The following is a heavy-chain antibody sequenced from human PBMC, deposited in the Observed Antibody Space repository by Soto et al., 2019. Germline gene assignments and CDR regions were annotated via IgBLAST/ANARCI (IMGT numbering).Heavy chain of an antibody. CDR2: IYYSGST. Sequence: QVQMQESGPGLVKPSQTLYLTCSVSGGSIIDSGSFYWNWIRQHPGKGLAWIGYIYYSGSTYYNRSLKSRATISLDTSKNQFSLKLTSVTAADTAIYYCARGEVVASNGFDPWGQGTLVTVSS. D-gene: IGHD2-15*01. V-gene: IGHV4-31*03. CDR1: GGSIIDSGSFY. J-gene: IGHJ5*02. CDR3: ARGEVVASNGFDP.